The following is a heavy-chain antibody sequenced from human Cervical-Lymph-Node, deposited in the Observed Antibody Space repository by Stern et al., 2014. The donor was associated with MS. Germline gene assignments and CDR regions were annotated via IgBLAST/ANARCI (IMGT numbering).Heavy chain of an antibody. CDR1: GGSISSYY. J-gene: IGHJ5*02. Sequence: VQLVESGPGLVKPSETLSLTCTVSGGSISSYYLSWIRQPPGKGLEWIGYIYYSGSTNYTPSLKSRVTISVDTSKNQFSRKLSSVTAADTAGDYCARGATQAFDPWGQGTLVTVSS. V-gene: IGHV4-59*01. CDR3: ARGATQAFDP. CDR2: IYYSGST.